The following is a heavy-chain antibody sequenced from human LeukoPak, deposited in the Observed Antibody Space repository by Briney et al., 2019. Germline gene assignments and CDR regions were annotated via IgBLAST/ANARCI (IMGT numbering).Heavy chain of an antibody. D-gene: IGHD3-10*01. CDR1: GGTFSSYA. CDR2: INPSGGST. V-gene: IGHV1-46*01. CDR3: ARVYYYGSGSNYYYYMDV. J-gene: IGHJ6*03. Sequence: ASVKVSCKASGGTFSSYAISWVRQAPGQGLEWMGIINPSGGSTSYAQKFQGRVTMTRDMSTSTVYMELSSLRSEDTAVYYCARVYYYGSGSNYYYYMDVWGKGTTVTISS.